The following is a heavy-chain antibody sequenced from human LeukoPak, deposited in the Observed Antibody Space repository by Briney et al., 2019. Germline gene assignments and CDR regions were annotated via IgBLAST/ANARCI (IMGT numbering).Heavy chain of an antibody. J-gene: IGHJ6*03. CDR2: ISYDGSNK. CDR1: GFTFSSYA. D-gene: IGHD3-10*02. Sequence: GGSLRLSCAASGFTFSSYAMHWVRQAPGKGLEWVAVISYDGSNKYYADSVKGRFTISRDNSKNTLYLQMNSLRAEDTAVYYCASISSEGAVRDYYMDVWGKGTTVTVSS. CDR3: ASISSEGAVRDYYMDV. V-gene: IGHV3-30*04.